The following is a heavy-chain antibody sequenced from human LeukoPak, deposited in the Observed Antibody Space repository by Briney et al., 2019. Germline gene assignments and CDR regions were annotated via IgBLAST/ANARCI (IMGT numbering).Heavy chain of an antibody. Sequence: GGSLRLSCAASGNYWMHWVRQAPGKGLVWVSHVNSDGSWTTYADSVKGRFTISKDNAKNTVYLQMNNLRAEDTAVNYCVSFYETYWGRGTLVTVSS. J-gene: IGHJ4*02. D-gene: IGHD2-2*01. V-gene: IGHV3-74*01. CDR1: GNYW. CDR2: VNSDGSWT. CDR3: VSFYETY.